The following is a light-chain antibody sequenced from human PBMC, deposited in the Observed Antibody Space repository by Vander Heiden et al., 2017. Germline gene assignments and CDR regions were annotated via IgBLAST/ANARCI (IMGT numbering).Light chain of an antibody. V-gene: IGLV4-60*03. Sequence: QPVLTQSSSASASLGSSVKLTCTLSSGHSSYIIAWHQQQPGKAPRYLMHLEGSGNYNKGSGVPDRFSGSSSGADRYLTISNLQSEDEADYYCETWDSNNWVFGGGTKLTVL. CDR1: SGHSSYI. J-gene: IGLJ3*02. CDR2: LEGSGNY. CDR3: ETWDSNNWV.